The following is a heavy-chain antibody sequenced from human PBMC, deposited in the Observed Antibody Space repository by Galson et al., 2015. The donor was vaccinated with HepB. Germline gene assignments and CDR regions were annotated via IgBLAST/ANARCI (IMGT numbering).Heavy chain of an antibody. CDR1: GFTFSSYW. Sequence: SLRLSCAASGFTFSSYWMHWVRQAPGKGLVWVSRINSDGSSTSYADSVKGRFTISRDNGKNTLYLQMNSLRAEDTAVYYCARVSFSGKTLDYGGQGTLVTVSS. CDR2: INSDGSST. CDR3: ARVSFSGKTLDY. V-gene: IGHV3-74*01. J-gene: IGHJ4*02. D-gene: IGHD3-10*01.